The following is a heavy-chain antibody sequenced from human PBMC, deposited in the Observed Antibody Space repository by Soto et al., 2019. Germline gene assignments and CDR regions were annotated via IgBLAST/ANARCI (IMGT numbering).Heavy chain of an antibody. D-gene: IGHD4-17*01. J-gene: IGHJ4*02. V-gene: IGHV1-18*01. CDR2: ISGYNGNT. Sequence: QVQLVQSGAEVKKPGASVKVSCKASGYTFTNYGISWVRQAPGQGLEWMGWISGYNGNTNYAQKLQGRVTMTTDTSTSTASMELRSLRSADTAVYYCARDPGYGDYEIDYWGQGTLVTVSS. CDR1: GYTFTNYG. CDR3: ARDPGYGDYEIDY.